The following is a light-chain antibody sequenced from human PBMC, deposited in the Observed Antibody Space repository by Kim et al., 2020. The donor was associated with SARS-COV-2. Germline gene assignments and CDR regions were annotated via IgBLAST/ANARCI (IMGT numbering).Light chain of an antibody. CDR2: DVS. J-gene: IGLJ3*02. Sequence: GQSITISCTGTSSDVGGYKYVSWYQQHPGKAPKLMIYDVSKRPSGVSNRFSGSKSGNTASLTISGLQAEDEADYYCSSYTRSSTWVFGGGTQLTVL. CDR1: SSDVGGYKY. CDR3: SSYTRSSTWV. V-gene: IGLV2-14*04.